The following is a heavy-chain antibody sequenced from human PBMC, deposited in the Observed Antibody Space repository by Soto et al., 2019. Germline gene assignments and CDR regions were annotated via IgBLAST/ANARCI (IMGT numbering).Heavy chain of an antibody. D-gene: IGHD2-15*01. V-gene: IGHV4-34*01. CDR3: ARGKVADY. Sequence: SETLSLTCAVYGGSFSGYYWSWIRQPPGKGLEWIGEINHSGSTNYNPSLKSRVTISVDTSKNQFSLKLSSVTAADTAVYYCARGKVADYWGQGTLVTVSS. CDR1: GGSFSGYY. J-gene: IGHJ4*02. CDR2: INHSGST.